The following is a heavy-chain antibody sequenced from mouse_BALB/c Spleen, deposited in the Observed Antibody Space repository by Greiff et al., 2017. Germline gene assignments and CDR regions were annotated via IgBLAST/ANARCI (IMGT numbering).Heavy chain of an antibody. CDR1: GFNIKDYY. V-gene: IGHV14-1*02. D-gene: IGHD2-1*01. Sequence: EVKLVESGAELVRPGALVKLSCKASGFNIKDYYMHWVKQRPEQGLEWIGWIDPENGNTIYDPKFQGKASITADTSSNTAYLQLSSLTSEDTAVYYCARDGNYAAYWGQGTLVTVSA. CDR3: ARDGNYAAY. CDR2: IDPENGNT. J-gene: IGHJ3*01.